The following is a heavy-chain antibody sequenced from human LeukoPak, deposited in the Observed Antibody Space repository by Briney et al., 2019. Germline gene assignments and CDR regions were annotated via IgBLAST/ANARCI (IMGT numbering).Heavy chain of an antibody. CDR2: IYTSGST. J-gene: IGHJ6*03. CDR1: GGSISSYY. V-gene: IGHV4-4*07. D-gene: IGHD2-15*01. CDR3: ARGYCSGGSCYSYYYYNYMDV. Sequence: SETLSLTCTVSGGSISSYYWSWIRQPAGKGLEWIGRIYTSGSTNYNPSLKSRVTISVDKSKNQFSLKLSSVTAADTAVYYCARGYCSGGSCYSYYYYNYMDVWGKGTTVTVSS.